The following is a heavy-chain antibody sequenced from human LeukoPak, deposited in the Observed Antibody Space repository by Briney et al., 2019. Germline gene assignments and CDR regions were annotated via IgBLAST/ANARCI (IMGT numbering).Heavy chain of an antibody. CDR2: IKQDGSEK. CDR1: GFTFSSYW. J-gene: IGHJ4*02. Sequence: GSLRLSCAASGFTFSSYWMSWVRQAPGKGLEWVANIKQDGSEKYYVDSVKGRFTISRDNAKNSLYLQMNSLRAEDTAVYYCASKKWSPTSFDYWGQGTLVTVSS. V-gene: IGHV3-7*01. D-gene: IGHD2-15*01. CDR3: ASKKWSPTSFDY.